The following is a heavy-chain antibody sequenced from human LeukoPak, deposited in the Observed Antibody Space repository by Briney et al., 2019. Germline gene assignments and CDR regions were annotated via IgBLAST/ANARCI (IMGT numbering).Heavy chain of an antibody. CDR2: ISYDGSNK. J-gene: IGHJ6*02. CDR1: GFTFSSYG. D-gene: IGHD4-11*01. CDR3: AKDYRYSNPLTTKYYGMDV. V-gene: IGHV3-30*18. Sequence: QPGRSVRLSCAASGFTFSSYGMHWVRQAPGKGLEWVAVISYDGSNKYYADSVKGRFTISRDNSKNTLYLQMNSLRAEDTAVYYCAKDYRYSNPLTTKYYGMDVWSQGTTVTVSS.